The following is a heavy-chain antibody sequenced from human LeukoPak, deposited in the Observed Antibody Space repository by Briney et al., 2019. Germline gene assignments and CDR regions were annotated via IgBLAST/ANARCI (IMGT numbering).Heavy chain of an antibody. V-gene: IGHV3-23*01. CDR1: GFTFSSYA. J-gene: IGHJ4*02. CDR2: ISGSGVST. Sequence: SGGSLRLSCAASGFTFSSYAMSWVRQAPGKGPEWVSAISGSGVSTFYTDSVKGRFTISRDRSKNTLYLQMDSLRAEDTAVYYCARSVDYWGQGTLVIVSS. D-gene: IGHD1-26*01. CDR3: ARSVDY.